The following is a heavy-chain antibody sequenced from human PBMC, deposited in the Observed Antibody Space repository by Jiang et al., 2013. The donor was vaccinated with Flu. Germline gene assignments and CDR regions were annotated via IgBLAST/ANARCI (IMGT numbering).Heavy chain of an antibody. CDR2: INHSGST. V-gene: IGHV4-34*01. J-gene: IGHJ3*02. CDR3: ARPGIAAAPEGAFDI. D-gene: IGHD6-13*01. CDR1: GGSFSGYY. Sequence: LLKPSETLSLTCAVYGGSFSGYYWSWIRQPPGKGLEWIGEINHSGSTNYNPSLKSRVTISVDTSKNQFSLKLSSVTAADTAVYYCARPGIAAAPEGAFDIWGQGTMVTVSS.